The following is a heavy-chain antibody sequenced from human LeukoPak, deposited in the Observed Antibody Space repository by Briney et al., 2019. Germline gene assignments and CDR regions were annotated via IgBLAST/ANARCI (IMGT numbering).Heavy chain of an antibody. Sequence: SETLSLTCAVYSGSFSGYYWSWIRQAPGKGLEWIGEINHSGSTNYNPSLRTRVTISVDTSKNQFSLKLTSVTVADTAMYDCAARGEYSGSGTRWGQGALVTVSS. V-gene: IGHV4-34*01. CDR2: INHSGST. CDR3: AARGEYSGSGTR. CDR1: SGSFSGYY. D-gene: IGHD3-10*01. J-gene: IGHJ4*02.